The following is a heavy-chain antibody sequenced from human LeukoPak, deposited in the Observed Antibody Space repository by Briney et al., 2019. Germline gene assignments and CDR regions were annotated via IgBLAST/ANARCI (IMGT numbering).Heavy chain of an antibody. CDR1: GFTFGDYT. CDR2: IRIKSSGGTA. D-gene: IGHD4-23*01. CDR3: ARGVRTPDY. V-gene: IGHV3-49*04. J-gene: IGHJ4*02. Sequence: GGSLRLSCTTSGFTFGDYTMTWVRQAPGKGLEWVGFIRIKSSGGTAEYAASVKGRFTTSRDDSKSIAYLQMNSLNTEDTAVYFCARGVRTPDYWGQGTLVTVSS.